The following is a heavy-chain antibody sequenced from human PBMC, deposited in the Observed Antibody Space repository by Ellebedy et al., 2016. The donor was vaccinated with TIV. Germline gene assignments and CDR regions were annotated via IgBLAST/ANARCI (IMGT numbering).Heavy chain of an antibody. Sequence: MPSETLSLTCAVSGVAFSGHYWCWIRQPPGTGLACIGTFNHSGSTNYNPSLKSRVTITVDTSKNQLSLKLSSVTAADTAVYYCARAVFGTKFDFWGQGTLVTVSS. D-gene: IGHD1-14*01. J-gene: IGHJ4*02. V-gene: IGHV4-34*01. CDR1: GVAFSGHY. CDR3: ARAVFGTKFDF. CDR2: FNHSGST.